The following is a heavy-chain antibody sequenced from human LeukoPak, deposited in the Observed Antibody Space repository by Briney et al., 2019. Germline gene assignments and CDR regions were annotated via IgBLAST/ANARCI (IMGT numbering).Heavy chain of an antibody. CDR2: IIPILNIE. V-gene: IGHV1-69*02. Sequence: SVKVSCKASGYTFTGYYMHWVRQAPGQGLEWMGRIIPILNIEEYAQRFQGRVTITADTSTSTVYMELSSLRSEDTAIYYCAIRSDGAYCGGDCFYLDYWGQGTLVTVSS. CDR3: AIRSDGAYCGGDCFYLDY. CDR1: GYTFTGYY. D-gene: IGHD2-21*02. J-gene: IGHJ4*02.